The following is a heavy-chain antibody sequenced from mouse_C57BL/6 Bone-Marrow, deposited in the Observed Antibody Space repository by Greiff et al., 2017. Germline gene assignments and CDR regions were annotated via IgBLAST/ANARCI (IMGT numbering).Heavy chain of an antibody. CDR2: IDPEDGET. D-gene: IGHD1-1*01. CDR3: ARRIYYYGSSYEGAMDY. V-gene: IGHV14-2*01. Sequence: VQLKESGAELVKPGASVKLSCTASGFNITDYYMHWVKQRTEQGLEWIGRIDPEDGETKYAPKFQGKATITADTSSNTAYLQRSSLTSEDTAGYYCARRIYYYGSSYEGAMDYWGQGTSVTVSS. CDR1: GFNITDYY. J-gene: IGHJ4*01.